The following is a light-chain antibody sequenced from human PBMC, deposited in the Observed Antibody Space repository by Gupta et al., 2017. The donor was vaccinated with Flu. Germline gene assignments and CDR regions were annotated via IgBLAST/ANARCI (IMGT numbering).Light chain of an antibody. CDR2: LGS. V-gene: IGKV2-28*01. Sequence: DIVTTQSPLSLPVTPGEPASISCRSSQSLLHSNGYNYLDWYLQKPGQSPQLLIYLGSNRASGVPDRFSGSGSGTDFTLKFSRVEAEDVGVYYCMQALQTPRAFGQGTKVEIK. CDR3: MQALQTPRA. CDR1: QSLLHSNGYNY. J-gene: IGKJ1*01.